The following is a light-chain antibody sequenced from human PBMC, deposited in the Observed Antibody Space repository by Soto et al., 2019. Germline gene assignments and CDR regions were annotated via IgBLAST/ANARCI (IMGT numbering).Light chain of an antibody. CDR3: MQGTHWPIT. Sequence: VGLTQSPLSLPVNLGQPASISCRSNQSLVHSDGIAYFSWFQQRPGRSPRRLIYKVSNRDSGVPARFSGSGSGTDFALKISRVEAEDVGVYYCMQGTHWPITFGQGTRLEIK. V-gene: IGKV2-30*02. CDR1: QSLVHSDGIAY. CDR2: KVS. J-gene: IGKJ5*01.